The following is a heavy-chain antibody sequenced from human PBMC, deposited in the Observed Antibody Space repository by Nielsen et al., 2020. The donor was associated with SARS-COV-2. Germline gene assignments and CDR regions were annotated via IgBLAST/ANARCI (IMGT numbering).Heavy chain of an antibody. J-gene: IGHJ2*01. V-gene: IGHV4-59*13. Sequence: GSLRLSCTVSGGSISSYYWSWIRQPPGKGLVWIGSIFYSGSTNYKPSLKSRLNLSVDTSKNQFSLKLNSVTAADTAVYYCARSIIAAAGRNWYFDLWGRGTLVTVSS. CDR1: GGSISSYY. D-gene: IGHD6-13*01. CDR2: IFYSGST. CDR3: ARSIIAAAGRNWYFDL.